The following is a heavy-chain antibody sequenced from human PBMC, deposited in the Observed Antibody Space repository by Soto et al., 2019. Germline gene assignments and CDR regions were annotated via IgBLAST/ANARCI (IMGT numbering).Heavy chain of an antibody. CDR3: ARDRWVDSSSRWFDP. Sequence: EASVKVSCKASGYSFTTYPITWVRQAPGQGLEWLGWVSTYNGNTNYAQGLQGRVTITADESTSTAYMELSSLRSEDTAVYYCARDRWVDSSSRWFDPWAQGTLVTASS. J-gene: IGHJ5*02. CDR2: VSTYNGNT. CDR1: GYSFTTYP. D-gene: IGHD6-13*01. V-gene: IGHV1-18*01.